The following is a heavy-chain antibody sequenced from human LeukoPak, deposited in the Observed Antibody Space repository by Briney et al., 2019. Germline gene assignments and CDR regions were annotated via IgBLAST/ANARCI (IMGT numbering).Heavy chain of an antibody. V-gene: IGHV1-18*01. J-gene: IGHJ4*02. CDR3: ARDTTYGDYVVGFDY. CDR1: GYTFTSYG. D-gene: IGHD4-17*01. CDR2: ISAYNGNT. Sequence: ASVKVSCKASGYTFTSYGISWVRQAPGQGLEWMGWISAYNGNTNYAQKLQGRVTMTTDTSTSTAYMELRSLRSDGTAVYYCARDTTYGDYVVGFDYWGQGTLVTVSS.